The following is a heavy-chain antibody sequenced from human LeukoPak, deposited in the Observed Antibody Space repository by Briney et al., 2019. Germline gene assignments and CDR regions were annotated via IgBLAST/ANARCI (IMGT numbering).Heavy chain of an antibody. CDR2: IYYSGST. Sequence: SETLSLTRTVSGGSISSSSYYWGWIRQPPGKGLEWIGSIYYSGSTYYNPSLKSRVTISVETSKNQFSLKLRSVTAADRAVYYCARLIVGVNRNYFDFWGQGTLVTVSS. V-gene: IGHV4-39*01. CDR3: ARLIVGVNRNYFDF. D-gene: IGHD1-26*01. J-gene: IGHJ4*02. CDR1: GGSISSSSYY.